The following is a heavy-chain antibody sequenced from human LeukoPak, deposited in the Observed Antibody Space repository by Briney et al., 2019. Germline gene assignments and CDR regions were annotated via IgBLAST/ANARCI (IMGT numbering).Heavy chain of an antibody. CDR1: GFTFSDYY. J-gene: IGHJ4*02. D-gene: IGHD3-10*01. CDR2: ISSSSGYT. V-gene: IGHV3-11*05. CDR3: ARDISGNYFDY. Sequence: GGSLRLSCAASGFTFSDYYMSWIRQAPGKGLEWVSYISSSSGYTNYADSVKGRFTISRDNAKNSLYLQMNSLRAEDTAVYYCARDISGNYFDYWGQGTLVTVSS.